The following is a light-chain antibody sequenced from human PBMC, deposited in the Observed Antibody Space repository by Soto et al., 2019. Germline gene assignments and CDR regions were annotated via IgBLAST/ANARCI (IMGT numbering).Light chain of an antibody. Sequence: QSVLTQPPSASGSPGQSVTISCSGTSSDVGAYNYVSWYQQHQGKAPRLLIYEVSQRPSGVPDRFSGSKSANTASLTVSGLQPEDEADYYCSSYAGTNNLLYVFGTGTKVTVL. V-gene: IGLV2-8*01. CDR2: EVS. CDR1: SSDVGAYNY. J-gene: IGLJ1*01. CDR3: SSYAGTNNLLYV.